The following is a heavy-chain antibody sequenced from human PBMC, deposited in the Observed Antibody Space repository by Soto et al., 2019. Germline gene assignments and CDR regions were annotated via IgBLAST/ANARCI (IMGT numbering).Heavy chain of an antibody. V-gene: IGHV3-11*01. D-gene: IGHD2-21*01. Sequence: QVQLVESGGGLVKPGGSLRLSCAASGFTFSDYYMNWIRQAPGKGLEWVSYISSSGTTIYYADSVKGRFTISRDNAKHSLCLQMNSLRSEDTALYYSAGGHSIFCSMDVWGQGTTVTVSS. CDR3: AGGHSIFCSMDV. J-gene: IGHJ6*02. CDR1: GFTFSDYY. CDR2: ISSSGTTI.